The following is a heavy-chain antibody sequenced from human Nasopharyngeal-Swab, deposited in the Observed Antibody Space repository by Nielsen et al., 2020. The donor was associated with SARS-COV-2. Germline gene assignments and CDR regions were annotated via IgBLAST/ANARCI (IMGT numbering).Heavy chain of an antibody. D-gene: IGHD3-10*01. CDR1: GFTFSSYA. J-gene: IGHJ4*02. V-gene: IGHV3-23*01. Sequence: GESLKISCAASGFTFSSYAMSWVRQAPGKGLEWVSAISGSGGSTHYADSVKGRFTISRDNSKNTLYLQMNSLRAEDTAVYYCAKADSGSGSYHGFDYWGQGTLVTVSS. CDR2: ISGSGGST. CDR3: AKADSGSGSYHGFDY.